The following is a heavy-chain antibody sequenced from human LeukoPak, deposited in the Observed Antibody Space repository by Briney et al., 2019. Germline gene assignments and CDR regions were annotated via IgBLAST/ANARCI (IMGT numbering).Heavy chain of an antibody. V-gene: IGHV3-23*01. J-gene: IGHJ3*02. CDR1: GFTFSSYA. CDR2: ISGSGGST. D-gene: IGHD3-22*01. CDR3: ARTLGSLRRGFGFDI. Sequence: GGSLRLSCAASGFTFSSYAMSWVRQAPGKGLEWVSAISGSGGSTYYADSVKGRFTISRDNAKNSLYLEMSSLRAEDTAVFYCARTLGSLRRGFGFDIWGQGTMVTVSS.